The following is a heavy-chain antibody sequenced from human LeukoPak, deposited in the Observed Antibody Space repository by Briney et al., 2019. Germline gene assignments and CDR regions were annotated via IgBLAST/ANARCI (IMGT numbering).Heavy chain of an antibody. D-gene: IGHD3-9*01. CDR2: LKSKTDGGTT. CDR3: ITDVYDILTGYYIGRFDY. V-gene: IGHV3-15*01. J-gene: IGHJ4*02. Sequence: GGSLRLSCAASGFTFCNAWMSGVREAPGKGLVGGGRLKSKTDGGTTDYAAPVKGRFTISRDDSKNTLYMQMNSLKTEDRAVYYCITDVYDILTGYYIGRFDYWGQGTLVTVSS. CDR1: GFTFCNAW.